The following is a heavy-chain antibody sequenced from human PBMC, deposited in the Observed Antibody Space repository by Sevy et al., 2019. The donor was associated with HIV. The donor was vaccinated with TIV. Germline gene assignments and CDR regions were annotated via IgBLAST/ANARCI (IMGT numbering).Heavy chain of an antibody. CDR3: ARSGEGSGTYLNDY. V-gene: IGHV1-2*02. CDR1: GYYFTGYY. Sequence: ASVKVSCKASGYYFTGYYVHWVRQAPGQGLEWMGWINPNGGGTNIGQKFHGRVTMSRDTSITTAYMELTRLRSNDTGVYFCARSGEGSGTYLNDYWGQGTLVTVSS. CDR2: INPNGGGT. D-gene: IGHD3-10*01. J-gene: IGHJ4*02.